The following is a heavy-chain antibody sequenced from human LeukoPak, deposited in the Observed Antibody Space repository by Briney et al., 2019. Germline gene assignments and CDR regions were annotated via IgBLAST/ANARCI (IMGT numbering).Heavy chain of an antibody. Sequence: GGSLRLSCAASGFTFSNYGMHWVRQPPGKGLEWVAVIWYDGSNKYYADSVKGRFTISRDNSKNTLYLQMNSLRAEDTAVYYCARDHSSGWYSDYFDYWGQGTLVTVSS. J-gene: IGHJ4*02. D-gene: IGHD6-19*01. CDR2: IWYDGSNK. CDR1: GFTFSNYG. V-gene: IGHV3-33*08. CDR3: ARDHSSGWYSDYFDY.